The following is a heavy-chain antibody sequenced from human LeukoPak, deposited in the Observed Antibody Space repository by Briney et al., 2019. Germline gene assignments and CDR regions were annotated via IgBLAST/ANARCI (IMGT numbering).Heavy chain of an antibody. CDR1: GFTFSSYG. V-gene: IGHV3-30*02. CDR2: IRYDGSNK. D-gene: IGHD3-10*01. Sequence: TGGSLRLSCAASGFTFSSYGMHWVRQAPGKGLEWVAFIRYDGSNKYYADSVKGRFTISRDNSKNTLYLQMNSLRAEDTAVYYCAKDPYYYGSGSQLSNYWGQGTLVTVSS. CDR3: AKDPYYYGSGSQLSNY. J-gene: IGHJ4*02.